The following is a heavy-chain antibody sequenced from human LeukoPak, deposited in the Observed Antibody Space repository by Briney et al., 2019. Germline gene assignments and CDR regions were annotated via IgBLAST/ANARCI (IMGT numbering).Heavy chain of an antibody. J-gene: IGHJ4*02. CDR3: AKPRGLRTIAVAVDY. V-gene: IGHV3-30*18. CDR1: GLTFSSYA. CDR2: ISYDGSNK. Sequence: GGSLRPSCAAPGLTFSSYAMHWVGQAQAKGRRGVEVISYDGSNKYYADSVKGRFTISRDNSKNTLYLQMNSLRAEDTAVYYCAKPRGLRTIAVAVDYWGQGTLVTVSS. D-gene: IGHD6-19*01.